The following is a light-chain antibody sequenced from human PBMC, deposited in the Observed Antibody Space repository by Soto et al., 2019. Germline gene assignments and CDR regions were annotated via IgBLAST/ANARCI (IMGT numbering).Light chain of an antibody. V-gene: IGKV4-1*01. CDR3: QQYYRPWT. CDR2: WAS. J-gene: IGKJ1*01. Sequence: DIVMTQSPDSLAVSLGERATINCKSSQSVFYSSNNKNYLAWYQQKPGQPPKLLIYWASTRESGVPDRFSGSGSETDFTLTISSLQAEDVAVYYCQQYYRPWTFVQGTKVEIK. CDR1: QSVFYSSNNKNY.